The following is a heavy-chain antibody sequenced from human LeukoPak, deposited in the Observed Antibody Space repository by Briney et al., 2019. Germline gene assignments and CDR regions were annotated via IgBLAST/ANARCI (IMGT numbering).Heavy chain of an antibody. Sequence: SETLSLTCTVSGGSISSGGYYWSRIRQHPGKGLEWVGYIYYSGSTYYNPSLKSRVTISVDTSKNQFSLKLSSVTAADTAVYYCARDAPYYYDSSGLDAFDIWGQGTMVTVSS. V-gene: IGHV4-31*03. CDR3: ARDAPYYYDSSGLDAFDI. D-gene: IGHD3-22*01. CDR1: GGSISSGGYY. J-gene: IGHJ3*02. CDR2: IYYSGST.